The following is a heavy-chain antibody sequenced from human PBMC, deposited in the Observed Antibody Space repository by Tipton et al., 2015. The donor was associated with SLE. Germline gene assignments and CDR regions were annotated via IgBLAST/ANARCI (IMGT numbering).Heavy chain of an antibody. Sequence: SLRLSCAASGFTVSSNYMSWVRQAPGKGLEWVSVIYSGGSTYYADSVKGRFTISRDNSKNTLYLQMNSLRAEDTAVYYCARDRDSSWFFFDYWGQGTLVTVSS. CDR1: GFTVSSNY. V-gene: IGHV3-66*02. CDR2: IYSGGST. J-gene: IGHJ4*02. D-gene: IGHD6-13*01. CDR3: ARDRDSSWFFFDY.